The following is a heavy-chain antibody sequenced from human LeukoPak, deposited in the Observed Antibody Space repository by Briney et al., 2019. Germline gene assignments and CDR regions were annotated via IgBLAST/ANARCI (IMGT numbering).Heavy chain of an antibody. V-gene: IGHV3-73*01. CDR3: TRVDSSSSGTYFDY. Sequence: GGSLRLSCAASGFTFSSYGMHWVRQASGKGLEWVGRIRSKANSYATAYAASVKGRFTISRDDSKNTAYLQMNSLKTEDTAVYYCTRVDSSSSGTYFDYWGQGTLVTVSS. CDR2: IRSKANSYAT. D-gene: IGHD6-13*01. CDR1: GFTFSSYG. J-gene: IGHJ4*02.